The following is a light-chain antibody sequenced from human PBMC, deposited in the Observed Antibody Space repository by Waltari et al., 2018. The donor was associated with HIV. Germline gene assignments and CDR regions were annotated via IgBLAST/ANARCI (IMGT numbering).Light chain of an antibody. J-gene: IGLJ2*01. Sequence: QSVLTQPPSVSGAPGQRVTISCTGGSSNIGADYDVHWYQQIPGTAPKLLISGNKNRPSGAPGRSAASESGTSASLAITGPQAEDEADYFCQSYDRSLSASVVFGGGTKLTVL. CDR3: QSYDRSLSASVV. CDR1: SSNIGADYD. V-gene: IGLV1-40*01. CDR2: GNK.